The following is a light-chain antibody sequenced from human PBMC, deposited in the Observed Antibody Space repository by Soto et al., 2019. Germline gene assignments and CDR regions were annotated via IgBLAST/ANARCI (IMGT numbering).Light chain of an antibody. V-gene: IGLV2-14*01. J-gene: IGLJ1*01. CDR3: SSYTSSTTYV. CDR2: EVS. CDR1: SSDIGRYDY. Sequence: QSALPQPASVSGSPGQSITISCTGTSSDIGRYDYVSWYQQHPGRAPKLMIYEVSNRPSGVSDRFSGSRSANTASLTISGLQAEDEADYYCSSYTSSTTYVFGTGTKVTVL.